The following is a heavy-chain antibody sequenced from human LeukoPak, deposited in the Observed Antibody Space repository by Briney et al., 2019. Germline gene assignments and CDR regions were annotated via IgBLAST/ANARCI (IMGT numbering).Heavy chain of an antibody. Sequence: GGSLRLSCAASGFTFKNYALSWVRQAPGKGLEWVSGFSVNGRDTYYADFVKGRFTIARDIARNTLYLQMNSLRAEDTATYYCAKPGRTAAGLFDSWGQGTLVTVSS. CDR2: FSVNGRDT. J-gene: IGHJ4*02. CDR3: AKPGRTAAGLFDS. V-gene: IGHV3-23*01. CDR1: GFTFKNYA. D-gene: IGHD6-13*01.